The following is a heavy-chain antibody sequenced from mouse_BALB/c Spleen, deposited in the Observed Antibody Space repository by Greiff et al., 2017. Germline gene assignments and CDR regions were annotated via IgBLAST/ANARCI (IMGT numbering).Heavy chain of an antibody. CDR2: ISYSGST. CDR3: ARWTARATTGMDY. V-gene: IGHV3-2*02. D-gene: IGHD3-2*01. Sequence: EVKLMESGPGLVKPSQSLSLTCTVTGYSITSDYAWNWIRQFPGNKLEWMGYISYSGSTSYNPSLKSRISITRDTSKNQFFLQLNSVTTEDTATYYCARWTARATTGMDYWGQGTSVTVSS. CDR1: GYSITSDYA. J-gene: IGHJ4*01.